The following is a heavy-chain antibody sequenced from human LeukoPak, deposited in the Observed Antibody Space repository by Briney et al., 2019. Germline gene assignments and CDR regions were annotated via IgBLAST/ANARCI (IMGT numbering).Heavy chain of an antibody. J-gene: IGHJ4*02. Sequence: GASVKVSCKASGYTFTSYYMHWVRQAPGQGLEWMGIINPSGGSTSYAQKFQGRVTMTRDTSTSTVYMELSSLRSEDTAVYYCARDLVPAATLYYFDYWGQGTLVTASS. V-gene: IGHV1-46*01. CDR1: GYTFTSYY. D-gene: IGHD2-2*01. CDR2: INPSGGST. CDR3: ARDLVPAATLYYFDY.